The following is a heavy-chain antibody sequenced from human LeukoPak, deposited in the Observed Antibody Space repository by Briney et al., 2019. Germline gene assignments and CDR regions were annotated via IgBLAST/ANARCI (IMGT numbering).Heavy chain of an antibody. V-gene: IGHV3-74*01. CDR1: GFTFSSYW. CDR3: ARTYSSFDY. J-gene: IGHJ4*02. Sequence: PGGSLRLSCAVSGFTFSSYWMHWVRQAPGKGLVWFSRINNDGSTTAYADSVKGRFTISRDNTKNTLYLQMNSLRAEDTAVYYCARTYSSFDYWGQGTLVTVSS. CDR2: INNDGSTT. D-gene: IGHD6-19*01.